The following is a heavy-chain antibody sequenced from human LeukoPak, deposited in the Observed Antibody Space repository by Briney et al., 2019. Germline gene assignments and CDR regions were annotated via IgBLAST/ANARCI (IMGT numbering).Heavy chain of an antibody. CDR2: IIPIFGTA. CDR3: ARAVVPAAMGFHWFDP. CDR1: GGTFSSYA. V-gene: IGHV1-69*05. J-gene: IGHJ5*02. D-gene: IGHD2-2*01. Sequence: SVKVSCRASGGTFSSYAISWVRQAPGQGLEWMGGIIPIFGTANYAQKFQGRVTITTDESTSTAYMELSSLRSEDTAVYYCARAVVPAAMGFHWFDPWGQGTLVTVSS.